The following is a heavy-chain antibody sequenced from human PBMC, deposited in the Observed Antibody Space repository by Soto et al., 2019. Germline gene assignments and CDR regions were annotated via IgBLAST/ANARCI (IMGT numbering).Heavy chain of an antibody. CDR1: GGSISSYY. CDR2: IYYSGST. D-gene: IGHD2-15*01. V-gene: IGHV4-59*01. Sequence: PSETLSLTCTVSGGSISSYYWSWIRQPPGKGLEWIGYIYYSGSTNYNPSLKSRVTISVDTSKNQFSLKLSSVTAADTAVYYCAREGRYCSGGSCYSGPLDYWGQGTLVTVSS. CDR3: AREGRYCSGGSCYSGPLDY. J-gene: IGHJ4*02.